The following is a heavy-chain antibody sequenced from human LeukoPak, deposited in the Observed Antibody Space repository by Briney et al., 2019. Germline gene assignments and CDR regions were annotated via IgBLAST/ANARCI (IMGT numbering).Heavy chain of an antibody. J-gene: IGHJ6*02. Sequence: KPSETLSLTCTVSGDSISSYYRSWIRQSPGKGLEWIGDMYYSGSTNCNPSLKSRVTISVDTSKSHFSLKLTSVTAADTAVYYCARHSGEYYYYGMDVWGQGTTVTVSS. CDR2: MYYSGST. CDR3: ARHSGEYYYYGMDV. CDR1: GDSISSYY. D-gene: IGHD1-26*01. V-gene: IGHV4-59*08.